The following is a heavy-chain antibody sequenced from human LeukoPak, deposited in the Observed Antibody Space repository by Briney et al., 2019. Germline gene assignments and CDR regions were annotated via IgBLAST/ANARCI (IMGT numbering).Heavy chain of an antibody. V-gene: IGHV3-9*01. CDR3: ARAMRGTMARNENRYRNAFDI. J-gene: IGHJ3*02. D-gene: IGHD1-14*01. Sequence: PGRSLRLSCAATGFTFDDYAMHWVRQAPGKGLAWVSGISWNSGSIGYADCVKGRLTISRDNAKNSLYLQMNSLRAEDTAVCYCARAMRGTMARNENRYRNAFDIWGQGTMVTVSS. CDR1: GFTFDDYA. CDR2: ISWNSGSI.